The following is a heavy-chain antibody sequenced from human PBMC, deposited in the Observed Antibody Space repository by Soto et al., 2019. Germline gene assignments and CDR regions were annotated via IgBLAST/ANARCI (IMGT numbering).Heavy chain of an antibody. CDR3: AISSIAAAGFAF. V-gene: IGHV5-51*01. CDR1: GYIFTRYW. Sequence: GESLKISCRGSGYIFTRYWIGWVRQMPGKGLDWMGIFFPGDSDTRYSPSFQGKVTISADKSISTAYLQWNSLKASDTAMYYCAISSIAAAGFAFWGLGTMVTVSS. D-gene: IGHD6-13*01. J-gene: IGHJ4*02. CDR2: FFPGDSDT.